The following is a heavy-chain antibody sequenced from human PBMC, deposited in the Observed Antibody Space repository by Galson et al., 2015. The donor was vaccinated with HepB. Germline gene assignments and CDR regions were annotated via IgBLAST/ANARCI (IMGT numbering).Heavy chain of an antibody. Sequence: SLRLSCAASGFTFSSYWMRWVRQAPGKGLVWVSRINSDGSSTSYADSVKGRFTISRDNAKNTLYLQMNSLRAEDTAVYYCARGYYDFWSGYLPTAAAFFDYWGQGTLVTVSS. V-gene: IGHV3-74*01. CDR1: GFTFSSYW. CDR3: ARGYYDFWSGYLPTAAAFFDY. CDR2: INSDGSST. D-gene: IGHD3-3*01. J-gene: IGHJ4*02.